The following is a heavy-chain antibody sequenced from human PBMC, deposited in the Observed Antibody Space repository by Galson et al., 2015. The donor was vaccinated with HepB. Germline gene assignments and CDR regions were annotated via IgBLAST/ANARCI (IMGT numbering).Heavy chain of an antibody. Sequence: QSGAEVKKPGESLRISCKGSGYSFSNHWISWVRQMPGKGLEWMGRIDPSDSYTNYSPSFQGHVTISTDKSISTAYLQWSSLKASDTALYYCARHPPLYYDFWCGCVASDHNWFVAWGEGTLGNVAS. D-gene: IGHD3-3*01. V-gene: IGHV5-10-1*01. J-gene: IGHJ5*02. CDR3: ARHPPLYYDFWCGCVASDHNWFVA. CDR1: GYSFSNHW. CDR2: IDPSDSYT.